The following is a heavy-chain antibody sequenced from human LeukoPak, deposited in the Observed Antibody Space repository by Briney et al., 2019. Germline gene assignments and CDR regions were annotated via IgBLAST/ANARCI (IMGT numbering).Heavy chain of an antibody. CDR3: ARGRSSGRYIDY. CDR2: INHSGST. V-gene: IGHV4-34*01. J-gene: IGHJ4*02. D-gene: IGHD6-19*01. Sequence: SETLSLTCAVYGGSLSGYYWSWIRQPPGKGLEWIGEINHSGSTNYNPSLKSRVTISVDTSKNQFSLKLSSVTAADTAVYYCARGRSSGRYIDYWGQGTLVTVSS. CDR1: GGSLSGYY.